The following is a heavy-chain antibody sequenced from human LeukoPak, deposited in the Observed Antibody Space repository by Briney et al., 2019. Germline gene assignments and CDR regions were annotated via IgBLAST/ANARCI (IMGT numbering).Heavy chain of an antibody. J-gene: IGHJ4*02. CDR2: IYTSGRT. D-gene: IGHD4-11*01. CDR3: ARLSTVTTSFDY. V-gene: IGHV4-4*07. Sequence: SETLSLTCTVSGGSISYYYWNWIRQPAGKGLEWIGSIYTSGRTYYNPSPKSRVSMSVDASKNQFSLKLSSVTAADTAVYYCARLSTVTTSFDYCGQGTLVTVSS. CDR1: GGSISYYY.